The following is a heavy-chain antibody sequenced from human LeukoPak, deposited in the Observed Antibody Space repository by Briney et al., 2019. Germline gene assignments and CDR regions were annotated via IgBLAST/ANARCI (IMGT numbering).Heavy chain of an antibody. J-gene: IGHJ3*01. CDR1: GGTFSSYA. CDR2: IIPILGIA. Sequence: SVKVSCKASGGTFSSYAISWVRQAPGQGLEWMGRIIPILGIANYAQKFQGRVTITADKSTSTAYMELSSLRSEDTAVYYCASSTLGATYSAFDVWGQGTMVTVSS. CDR3: ASSTLGATYSAFDV. V-gene: IGHV1-69*04. D-gene: IGHD1-26*01.